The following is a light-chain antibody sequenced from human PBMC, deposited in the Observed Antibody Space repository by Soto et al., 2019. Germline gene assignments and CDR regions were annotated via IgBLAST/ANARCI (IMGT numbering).Light chain of an antibody. CDR3: CSYAGSYTV. V-gene: IGLV2-14*01. J-gene: IGLJ3*02. Sequence: QSALTQPASVSGSPGQSITISCTGTSSDVGGYNYVSWYHQHPGKAPKLLIYEVSNRPSGVSNRFSGSKSGNTASLTISGLQAEDEADYYCCSYAGSYTVFGGGTKLTVL. CDR1: SSDVGGYNY. CDR2: EVS.